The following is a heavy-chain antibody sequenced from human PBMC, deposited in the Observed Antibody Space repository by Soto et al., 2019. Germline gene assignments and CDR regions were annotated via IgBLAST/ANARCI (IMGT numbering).Heavy chain of an antibody. CDR3: ARDGGCFISSSCYVGSVANWFDP. J-gene: IGHJ5*02. CDR2: ISAYNGNT. CDR1: GYTFTSYG. V-gene: IGHV1-18*01. Sequence: QVQLVQSGAEVKKPGASVKVSCKASGYTFTSYGISWVRQAPGQGLEWMGWISAYNGNTNYAQKLQGRVTRTTVKSSSSVYMELRSVRSDDTAVYYCARDGGCFISSSCYVGSVANWFDPWGQGTLVTVSS. D-gene: IGHD2-2*01.